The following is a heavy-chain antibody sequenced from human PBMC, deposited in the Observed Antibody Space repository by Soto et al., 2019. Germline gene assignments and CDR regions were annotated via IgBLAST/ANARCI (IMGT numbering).Heavy chain of an antibody. V-gene: IGHV1-3*01. D-gene: IGHD3-3*01. Sequence: ASVKVSCKASGYTFTSYAMHWVRQAPGQRLEWMGWINAGNGNTKYSQKFQGRVTITRDTSASTAYMELSSLRSEDTAVYYCARGQSVTIFGVVITPTYYYGMDVWGQGTTVTVSS. CDR2: INAGNGNT. CDR1: GYTFTSYA. CDR3: ARGQSVTIFGVVITPTYYYGMDV. J-gene: IGHJ6*02.